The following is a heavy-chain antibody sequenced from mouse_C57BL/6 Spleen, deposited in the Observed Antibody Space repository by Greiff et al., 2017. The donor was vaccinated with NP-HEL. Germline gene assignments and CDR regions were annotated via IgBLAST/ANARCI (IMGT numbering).Heavy chain of an antibody. D-gene: IGHD1-1*01. Sequence: VQLQQSGPELVKPGASVKISCKASGYSFTSYYIHWVKQRPGQGLEWIGWIYPGSGNTKYNEKFKGKATLTADTSSSTAYMQLSSLTSEDSAVYYCAGGSSYWYFDVWGTGTTVTVSS. V-gene: IGHV1-66*01. CDR3: AGGSSYWYFDV. CDR1: GYSFTSYY. J-gene: IGHJ1*03. CDR2: IYPGSGNT.